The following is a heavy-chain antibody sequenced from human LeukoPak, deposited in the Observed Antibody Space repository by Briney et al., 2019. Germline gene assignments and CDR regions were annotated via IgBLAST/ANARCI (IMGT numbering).Heavy chain of an antibody. V-gene: IGHV3-33*01. CDR1: GFTFSSYG. J-gene: IGHJ6*02. Sequence: GGSLRLSCAASGFTFSSYGMHWVRQAPGKGLEGVAVIWYDGSNKYYADSVKGRFTISRDNSKNTLYLQMNSLRAEDTAVYYCARDAGRYVGYYYYGMDVWGQGTTVTVSS. CDR3: ARDAGRYVGYYYYGMDV. CDR2: IWYDGSNK. D-gene: IGHD5-12*01.